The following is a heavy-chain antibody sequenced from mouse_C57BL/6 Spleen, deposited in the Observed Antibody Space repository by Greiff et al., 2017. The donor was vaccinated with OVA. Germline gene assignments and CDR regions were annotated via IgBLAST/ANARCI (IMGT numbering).Heavy chain of an antibody. CDR1: GYTFTEYT. D-gene: IGHD1-1*01. J-gene: IGHJ2*01. CDR2: FYPGSGSI. CDR3: ARHGAPYYYGSSPYYFDY. V-gene: IGHV1-62-2*01. Sequence: LVESGAELVKPGASVKLSCKASGYTFTEYTIHWVKQRSGQGLEWIGWFYPGSGSIKYNEKFKDKATLTADKSYSTVYMELSRLTSEDSAVYFCARHGAPYYYGSSPYYFDYWGQGTTLTVSS.